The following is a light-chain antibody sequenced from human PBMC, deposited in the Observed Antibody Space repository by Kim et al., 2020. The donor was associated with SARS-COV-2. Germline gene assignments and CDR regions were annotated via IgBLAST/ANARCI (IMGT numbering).Light chain of an antibody. CDR2: AAS. CDR3: QKYYSDPL. Sequence: SASVGDRVTITCRARQNISNYLAWYQQKPGKVPKLLIYAASTLQSVVSSRFGGTGSGTDFTLTISSLQPEDVATYYCQKYYSDPLFGQGTKVDIK. V-gene: IGKV1-27*01. CDR1: QNISNY. J-gene: IGKJ1*01.